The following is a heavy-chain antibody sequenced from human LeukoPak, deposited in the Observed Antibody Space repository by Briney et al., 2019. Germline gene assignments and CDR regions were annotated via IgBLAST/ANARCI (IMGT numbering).Heavy chain of an antibody. CDR2: ISSSSSYI. Sequence: GGSLRLSCAASGFTFSSYGMSWVRQAPGKGLGWVSSISSSSSYIYYADSVKGRFTISRDNAKNLLYLQMNSLRAEDTAVYYCARVLVHNWFDPWGQGTLVTVSS. CDR1: GFTFSSYG. J-gene: IGHJ5*02. CDR3: ARVLVHNWFDP. V-gene: IGHV3-21*01. D-gene: IGHD6-6*01.